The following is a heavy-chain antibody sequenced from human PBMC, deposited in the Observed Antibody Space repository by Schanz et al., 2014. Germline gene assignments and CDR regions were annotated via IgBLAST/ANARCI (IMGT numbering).Heavy chain of an antibody. V-gene: IGHV3-21*04. CDR2: ISSSSSYI. CDR3: AKWMRYCSGGSCYDYYYYGLDV. D-gene: IGHD2-15*01. CDR1: GFTFSSYS. J-gene: IGHJ6*02. Sequence: EVQLVESGGGLVQPGGSLRLSCAASGFTFSSYSMNWVRQAPGKGLEWVSFISSSSSYIYYADSVKGRFTISRDNSENTLYLQMNSLSADDTSVCYCAKWMRYCSGGSCYDYYYYGLDVWGQGTTVTVSS.